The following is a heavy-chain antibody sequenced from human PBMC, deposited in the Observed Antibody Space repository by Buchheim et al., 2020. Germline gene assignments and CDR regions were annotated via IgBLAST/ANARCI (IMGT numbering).Heavy chain of an antibody. D-gene: IGHD3-3*01. V-gene: IGHV4-61*01. Sequence: QVQLQESGPGLVKPSETLSLTCTVSGGSVSSGSYSWSWIRQPPGKGLEWIGYIYYSGSTNYNPSLKSRVTISVDTSKNQFSLKLSSVTAADTAVYYCARGYDFWSGYKLDWFDPWGQGTL. CDR1: GGSVSSGSYS. CDR2: IYYSGST. J-gene: IGHJ5*02. CDR3: ARGYDFWSGYKLDWFDP.